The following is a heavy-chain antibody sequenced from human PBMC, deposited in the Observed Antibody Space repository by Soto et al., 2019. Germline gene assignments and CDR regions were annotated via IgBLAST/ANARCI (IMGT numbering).Heavy chain of an antibody. CDR2: IKPSGGST. V-gene: IGHV1-46*01. J-gene: IGHJ4*02. CDR1: GCTFTSSY. CDR3: ARDWYYYVSSVYYPLDY. Sequence: ASVKVSCKASGCTFTSSYTHWVRQPPGQGLQWMGIIKPSGGSTSYAQKSQGRVTMTRDTPTSTVYMELSSLRSEDTAVYYCARDWYYYVSSVYYPLDYWGRRT. D-gene: IGHD3-22*01.